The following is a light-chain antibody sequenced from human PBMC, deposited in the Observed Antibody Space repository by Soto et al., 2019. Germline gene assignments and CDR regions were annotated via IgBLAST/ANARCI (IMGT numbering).Light chain of an antibody. CDR1: QSVSSSY. CDR3: QQYGSSPRT. CDR2: GAS. Sequence: EIVLTQSPGTLSLSPGERATLSCRASQSVSSSYLAWYQQKPGQAPRLLIYGASSRATGIPDRFSGSGSGTDFTLTISRLDPEDFGVYYCQQYGSSPRTFGQGTKVEI. J-gene: IGKJ1*01. V-gene: IGKV3-20*01.